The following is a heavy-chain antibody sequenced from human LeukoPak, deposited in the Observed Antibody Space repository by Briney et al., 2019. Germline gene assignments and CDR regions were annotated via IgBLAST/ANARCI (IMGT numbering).Heavy chain of an antibody. V-gene: IGHV4-30-4*08. D-gene: IGHD1-26*01. CDR2: IYYSGST. CDR1: GGSISSGDYY. J-gene: IGHJ4*02. Sequence: SETLSLTCTVSGGSISSGDYYWSWIRQPPGTGLEWIGYIYYSGSTYYNPSLKSRVTISVDTSKNQFSLKLSSVTAADTAVYYCARGFLVGATTPDHWGQGTLVTVSS. CDR3: ARGFLVGATTPDH.